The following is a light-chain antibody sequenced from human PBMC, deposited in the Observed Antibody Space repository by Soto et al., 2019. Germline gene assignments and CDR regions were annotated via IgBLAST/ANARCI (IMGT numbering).Light chain of an antibody. CDR2: GAS. V-gene: IGKV3-15*01. Sequence: EVVMTQSPATLSVSPGERATLSCRASQSVNANLAWYQQKPGQAPRLLIHGASNRATGIPARFSGSGFGTEFILTLRTLQSEDFPVHYCQQYNTWLWTFGQGTKVEI. J-gene: IGKJ1*01. CDR3: QQYNTWLWT. CDR1: QSVNAN.